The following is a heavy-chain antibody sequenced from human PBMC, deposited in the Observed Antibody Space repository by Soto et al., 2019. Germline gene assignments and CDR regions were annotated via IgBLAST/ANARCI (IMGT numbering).Heavy chain of an antibody. CDR3: AKKVGPPGYSYGFYGMDV. D-gene: IGHD5-18*01. CDR2: MSVSGST. Sequence: EVQVLESGGGLVQPGGSLRLSCAASGFTYNSYAMTWVRQAPGKGLEWVSAMSVSGSTHYAASVKGRFTISRDNSKNTLYLQMNSLRAEDTAIYYCAKKVGPPGYSYGFYGMDVRGQGTTVTVSS. CDR1: GFTYNSYA. V-gene: IGHV3-23*01. J-gene: IGHJ6*02.